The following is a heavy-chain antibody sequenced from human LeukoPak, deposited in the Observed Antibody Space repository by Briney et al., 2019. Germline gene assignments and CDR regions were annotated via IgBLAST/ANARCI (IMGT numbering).Heavy chain of an antibody. CDR3: SGSWSYYYYYMDV. J-gene: IGHJ6*03. CDR1: GFTVSSNY. Sequence: GGSLRLSCAASGFTVSSNYMSWVRQAPGKGLEWVSVIYSGGSTYYADSVKGRFTISRDNSKNTLYLQMNSLRAEDTAVYYCSGSWSYYYYYMDVWGKGTTVTISS. CDR2: IYSGGST. V-gene: IGHV3-66*01. D-gene: IGHD3-10*01.